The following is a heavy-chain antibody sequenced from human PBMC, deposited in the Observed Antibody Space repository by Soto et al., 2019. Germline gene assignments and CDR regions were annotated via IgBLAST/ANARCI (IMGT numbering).Heavy chain of an antibody. Sequence: QVLLQQWGAGLLKPSETLSLTCAVYGGSFSGYYWSWIRQPPGKGLEWIGEINHSGSTNYNPSLKSRVTISVDTSKNQFSLKLSSVTAADTAVYYCARSYSSSWSPFEYWGQGTLVTVSS. CDR3: ARSYSSSWSPFEY. V-gene: IGHV4-34*01. CDR2: INHSGST. J-gene: IGHJ4*02. CDR1: GGSFSGYY. D-gene: IGHD6-13*01.